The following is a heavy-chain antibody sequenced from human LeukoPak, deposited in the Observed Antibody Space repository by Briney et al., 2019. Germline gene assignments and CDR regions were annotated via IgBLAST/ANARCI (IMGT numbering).Heavy chain of an antibody. J-gene: IGHJ4*02. CDR1: GGTLLYYL. D-gene: IGHD3-22*01. Sequence: SAVPESFKASGGTLLYYLINYVRPAGAQGRDWMGGIIPIFGTANCAQKFQGRVTITADESTSTAYMELSSLRSEDTAVYYCARDVGYYDSSVSDYWGEGTLVTVSS. CDR3: ARDVGYYDSSVSDY. CDR2: IIPIFGTA. V-gene: IGHV1-69*01.